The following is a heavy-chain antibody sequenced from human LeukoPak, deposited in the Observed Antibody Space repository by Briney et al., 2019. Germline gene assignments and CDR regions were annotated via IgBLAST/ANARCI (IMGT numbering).Heavy chain of an antibody. CDR2: INPNSGGT. J-gene: IGHJ4*02. CDR3: ARALSGYSYGSFDY. Sequence: VASVKVSCKASGYTFTSYGISWVRQAPGQGLEWMGWINPNSGGTNYAQKFQGWVTMTRDTSISTAYMELSRLRSDDTAVYYCARALSGYSYGSFDYWGQGTLVTVSS. CDR1: GYTFTSYG. V-gene: IGHV1-2*04. D-gene: IGHD5-18*01.